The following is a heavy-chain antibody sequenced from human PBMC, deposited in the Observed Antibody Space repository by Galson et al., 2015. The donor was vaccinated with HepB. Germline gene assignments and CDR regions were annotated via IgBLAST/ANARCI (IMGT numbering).Heavy chain of an antibody. D-gene: IGHD2-2*01. CDR3: ARVERKIGVVPGVKPSWNFYYYMDV. CDR2: FYYTGNT. J-gene: IGHJ6*03. Sequence: ETLSLTCTVSGGSISSSSYYWGWLRQPPGKGLEWIGSFYYTGNTHYNPSLKSRVTISGDTSKNQFSLKLSSVTAADTAVYYCARVERKIGVVPGVKPSWNFYYYMDVWGKGTTVTVSS. V-gene: IGHV4-39*01. CDR1: GGSISSSSYY.